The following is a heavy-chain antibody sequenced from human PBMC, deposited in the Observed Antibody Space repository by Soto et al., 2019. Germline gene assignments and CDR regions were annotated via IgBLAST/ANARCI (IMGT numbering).Heavy chain of an antibody. CDR3: ARDDGGYCSSTSCYTPGY. CDR2: IWYDGSNK. Sequence: QVQLVESGGGVVQPGRSLRLSCAASGFTFSSYGMHWVRQAPGKGLEWVAVIWYDGSNKYYADSVKGRFTISRDNSKNTLYLQMSSLRAEDTAVYYCARDDGGYCSSTSCYTPGYWGQGTLVSVSS. J-gene: IGHJ4*02. CDR1: GFTFSSYG. V-gene: IGHV3-33*01. D-gene: IGHD2-2*02.